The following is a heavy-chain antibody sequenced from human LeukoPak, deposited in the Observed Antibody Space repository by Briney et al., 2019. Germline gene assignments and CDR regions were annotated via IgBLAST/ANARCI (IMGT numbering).Heavy chain of an antibody. Sequence: GGSLRLSCAASGFTFSAYTMNWVRQAPGKGLEWISYIRTSSSTIDYADSVKGRFTISRDNAGNSLYLQMNSLRVEATAVYYCVRDSWGSGWFYFDYWGQGTLVTVSS. CDR1: GFTFSAYT. J-gene: IGHJ4*02. D-gene: IGHD6-19*01. V-gene: IGHV3-48*01. CDR2: IRTSSSTI. CDR3: VRDSWGSGWFYFDY.